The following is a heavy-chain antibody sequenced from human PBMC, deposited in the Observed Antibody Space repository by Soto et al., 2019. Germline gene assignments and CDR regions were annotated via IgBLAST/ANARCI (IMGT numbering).Heavy chain of an antibody. V-gene: IGHV4-61*03. CDR1: GDSVTSGSYY. CDR2: ISYTGRT. D-gene: IGHD7-27*01. CDR3: AREWGLLPHYVMNV. Sequence: SETLSLTCIVSGDSVTSGSYYWTWLRQPPGKGLEWIGYISYTGRTKYNPSLQSRVTISVDTSKNDFSLNLSSVTAADTAVYFCAREWGLLPHYVMNVWGHGTAVTVS. J-gene: IGHJ6*02.